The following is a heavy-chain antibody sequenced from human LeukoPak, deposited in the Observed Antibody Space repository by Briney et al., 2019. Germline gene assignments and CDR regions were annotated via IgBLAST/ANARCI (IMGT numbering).Heavy chain of an antibody. Sequence: ASVKVSCKASGYTFTGYYMHWVRQAPGQGLEWMGWINPNSGGTNYAQKFQGRVTMTRDTSISTAYMELSRLRSDDTAVYYCAGAYCSGGSCYRRWFDPWGQGTLVTVSS. CDR1: GYTFTGYY. J-gene: IGHJ5*02. CDR3: AGAYCSGGSCYRRWFDP. D-gene: IGHD2-15*01. CDR2: INPNSGGT. V-gene: IGHV1-2*02.